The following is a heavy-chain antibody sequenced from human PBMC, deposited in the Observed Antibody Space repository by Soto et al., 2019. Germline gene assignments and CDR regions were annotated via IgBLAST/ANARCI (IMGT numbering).Heavy chain of an antibody. Sequence: QVQLVQSGAEVKKPGSSVKVSCKAPGGTFSSYAISWVRQAPGQGLEWMGGIIPIFGTAKYAQKFQGRVTITADESTSTGYMELSSLRSEDTAVYYCARSQGGSSSLDIYYYYYYGMDVWGQGTTVIVSS. CDR1: GGTFSSYA. CDR3: ARSQGGSSSLDIYYYYYYGMDV. V-gene: IGHV1-69*01. D-gene: IGHD2-15*01. CDR2: IIPIFGTA. J-gene: IGHJ6*02.